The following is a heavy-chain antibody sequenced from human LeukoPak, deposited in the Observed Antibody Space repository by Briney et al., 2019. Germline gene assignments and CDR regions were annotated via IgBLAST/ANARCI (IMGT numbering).Heavy chain of an antibody. V-gene: IGHV4-34*01. CDR2: INHSGST. D-gene: IGHD6-25*01. J-gene: IGHJ4*02. CDR3: ARGQLRLSN. Sequence: SETLSLTCAVYGGSFDGYYWTWIRQPPGKGLEWIGEINHSGSTDYNPSLKSRVTISVDTSKNQFSLKLNSVTAADTAVYYCARGQLRLSNWGQGSLVIVSS. CDR1: GGSFDGYY.